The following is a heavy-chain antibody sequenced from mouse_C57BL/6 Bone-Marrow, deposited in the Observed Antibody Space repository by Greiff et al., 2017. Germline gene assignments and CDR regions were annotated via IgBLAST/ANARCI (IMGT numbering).Heavy chain of an antibody. CDR1: GYAFSSSW. CDR3: ARSSNWEAY. V-gene: IGHV1-82*01. J-gene: IGHJ3*01. Sequence: VQLKESGPELVKPGASVKISCKASGYAFSSSWMNWVKQRPGKGLEWIGRIYPGDGDTNYNGKFKGKATLTADKSSSTAYMQLSSLTSEDSAVYFCARSSNWEAYWGQGTLVTVSA. D-gene: IGHD4-1*01. CDR2: IYPGDGDT.